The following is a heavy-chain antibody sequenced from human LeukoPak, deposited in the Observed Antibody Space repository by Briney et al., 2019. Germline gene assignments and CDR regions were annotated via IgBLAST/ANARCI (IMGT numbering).Heavy chain of an antibody. J-gene: IGHJ3*01. D-gene: IGHD1-14*01. Sequence: PGGSLRLSCAVSGLTVSSNYMSWVRQAPGRGLEWVANIKKDGSEESYLDSVKGRFTVSRDNAKNSLFLQMNSLRGEDTAVYYCARSNPNRNALDLWGQGTMVTISS. CDR2: IKKDGSEE. CDR3: ARSNPNRNALDL. V-gene: IGHV3-7*01. CDR1: GLTVSSNY.